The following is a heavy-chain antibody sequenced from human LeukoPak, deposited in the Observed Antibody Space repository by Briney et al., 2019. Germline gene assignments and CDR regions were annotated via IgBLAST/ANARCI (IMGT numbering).Heavy chain of an antibody. CDR3: ARDLLADYGEGSWFDP. V-gene: IGHV4-31*03. D-gene: IGHD4-17*01. Sequence: SETLSLTCTVSGGSISSGGYYWSWIRQHAGKGLEWIGYIYYSGSTYYNPSLKSRVTISVDTSKNQFSLKLSSVTAADTAVYYCARDLLADYGEGSWFDPWGQGTLVTVSS. CDR1: GGSISSGGYY. J-gene: IGHJ5*02. CDR2: IYYSGST.